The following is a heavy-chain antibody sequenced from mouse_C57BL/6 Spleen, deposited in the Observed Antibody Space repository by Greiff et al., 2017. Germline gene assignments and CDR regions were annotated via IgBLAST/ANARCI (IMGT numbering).Heavy chain of an antibody. J-gene: IGHJ4*01. V-gene: IGHV1-80*01. CDR1: GYAFSSYW. D-gene: IGHD3-2*02. Sequence: VKLMESGAELVKPGASVKISCKASGYAFSSYWMNWVKQRPGKGLEWIGQIYPGDGDTNYNGKFKGKATLTADKSSSTAYMQLSSLTSEDSAVYFCATDSSGYGAMDYWGQGTSVTVSS. CDR3: ATDSSGYGAMDY. CDR2: IYPGDGDT.